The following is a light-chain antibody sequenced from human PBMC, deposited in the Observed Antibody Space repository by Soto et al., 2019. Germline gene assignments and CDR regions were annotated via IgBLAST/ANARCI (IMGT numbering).Light chain of an antibody. CDR3: QQRSNWPQIT. J-gene: IGKJ4*01. CDR2: DAS. V-gene: IGKV3-11*01. Sequence: EIVLTQSPATLSLSPGERATLSCRASQSVSKYLAWNQQKPGRAPRLLIHDASNRATGIPARFSGSGSGTDFTLTIISLEPEDFGVYYCQQRSNWPQITFGGGTKVEIK. CDR1: QSVSKY.